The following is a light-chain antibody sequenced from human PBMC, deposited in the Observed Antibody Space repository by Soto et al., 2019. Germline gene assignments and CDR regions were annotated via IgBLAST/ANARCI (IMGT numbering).Light chain of an antibody. CDR1: QSVGTS. CDR3: QQYYSSPYT. V-gene: IGKV3-15*01. CDR2: GAS. J-gene: IGKJ2*01. Sequence: EIVLTQSPATVSVSPGERATLSCRASQSVGTSVAWYQQKAGQAPRLLIYGASTRATGVPARFSGSGSGTDFTLTIASLQSEDFGVYYCQQYYSSPYTFGQGTKLEV.